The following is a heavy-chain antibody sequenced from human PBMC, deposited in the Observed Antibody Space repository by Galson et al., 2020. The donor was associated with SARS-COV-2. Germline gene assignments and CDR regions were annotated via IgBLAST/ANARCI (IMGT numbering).Heavy chain of an antibody. CDR2: INHSGST. Sequence: FSGYYWSWIRQPPGKGLEWIGEINHSGSTNYNPSLKSRVTISVDTSKNQFSLKLSSVTAADTAVYYCARGVMITFGGVIVTGWFDPWGQGTLVTVSS. D-gene: IGHD3-16*02. CDR1: FSGYY. J-gene: IGHJ5*02. CDR3: ARGVMITFGGVIVTGWFDP. V-gene: IGHV4-34*01.